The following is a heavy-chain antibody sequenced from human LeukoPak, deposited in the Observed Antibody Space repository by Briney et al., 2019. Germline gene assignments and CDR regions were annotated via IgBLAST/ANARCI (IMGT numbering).Heavy chain of an antibody. CDR3: VRDHYDSSGYYTNYYYYMDV. CDR1: GFTFSSYS. Sequence: GGSLRLSCAASGFTFSSYSMNWVRQAPGKGLEWVSSISSSSSYIYYADSVKGRFTISRGNAKNSLYLQMNSLRAEDTAVYYCVRDHYDSSGYYTNYYYYMDVWGKGTTVTVSS. V-gene: IGHV3-21*01. D-gene: IGHD3-22*01. CDR2: ISSSSSYI. J-gene: IGHJ6*03.